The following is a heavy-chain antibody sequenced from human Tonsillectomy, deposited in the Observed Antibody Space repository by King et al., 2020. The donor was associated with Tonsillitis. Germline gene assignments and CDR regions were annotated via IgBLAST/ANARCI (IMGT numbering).Heavy chain of an antibody. J-gene: IGHJ4*02. CDR1: GYSFISYW. CDR3: ARLRQTVEGTYFDY. D-gene: IGHD1-1*01. CDR2: IDPSDTYT. V-gene: IGHV5-10-1*01. Sequence: QLVQSGAEVKKPGESLRISCQGSGYSFISYWITWVRQMPGKGLEWVGRIDPSDTYTNYSPSFQGHVTISADKSINTAYLQWSSLKASDTAIYYCARLRQTVEGTYFDYWGQGTLVSVSS.